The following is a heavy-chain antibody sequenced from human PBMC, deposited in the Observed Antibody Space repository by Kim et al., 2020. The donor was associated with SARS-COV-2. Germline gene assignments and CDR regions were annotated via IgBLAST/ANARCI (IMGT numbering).Heavy chain of an antibody. CDR2: FDPEDGET. CDR1: GYTLTELS. J-gene: IGHJ4*02. CDR3: ATSLLLWFGELPLDY. V-gene: IGHV1-24*01. D-gene: IGHD3-10*01. Sequence: ASVKVSCKVSGYTLTELSMHWVRQAPGKGLEWMGGFDPEDGETIYAQKFQGRVTMTEDTSTDTAYMELSSLRSEDMAVYYCATSLLLWFGELPLDYWGQGTLVTVSS.